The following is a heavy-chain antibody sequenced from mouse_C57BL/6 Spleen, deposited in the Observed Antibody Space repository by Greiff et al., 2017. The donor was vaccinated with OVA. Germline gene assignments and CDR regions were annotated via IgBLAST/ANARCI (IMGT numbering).Heavy chain of an antibody. CDR1: GYTFPSHW. CDR3: ARGERDWLAY. Sequence: QVQLQQPGAELVRPGTSVKLSCKASGYTFPSHWMHWVKQRPGQGLEWIGVIDPSDSYTNYNQKFKGKATLTVDTSSSTAYMQLSSLTSEDSAVYYCARGERDWLAYWGQGTLVTVSA. V-gene: IGHV1-59*01. J-gene: IGHJ3*01. CDR2: IDPSDSYT.